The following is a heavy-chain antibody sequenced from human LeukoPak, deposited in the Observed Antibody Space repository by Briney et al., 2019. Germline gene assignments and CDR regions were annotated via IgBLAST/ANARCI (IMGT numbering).Heavy chain of an antibody. Sequence: GASVKVSCKASGYTFTSYGISWVRQAPGQGLEWMGWISAYNGNTNYAQKLQGRVTMTTDTSTSTAYMELRSLRSDDTAVYYCARAFFEWELLLSHDYWGQGTLVTVSS. V-gene: IGHV1-18*01. CDR3: ARAFFEWELLLSHDY. CDR1: GYTFTSYG. J-gene: IGHJ4*02. CDR2: ISAYNGNT. D-gene: IGHD1-26*01.